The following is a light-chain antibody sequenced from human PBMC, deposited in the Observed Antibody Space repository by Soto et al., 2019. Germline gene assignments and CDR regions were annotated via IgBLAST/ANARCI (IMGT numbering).Light chain of an antibody. CDR1: SGYSTYA. CDR2: INYDGTH. V-gene: IGLV4-69*01. Sequence: SASASLGASVKLTCTLSSGYSTYAIAWHQQQSEKGPRFLMKINYDGTHSKGDGFFDRFSGSSSGAERHLTISSLQSEDEADYYCQSLGTGIQVFGGGTQLTVL. CDR3: QSLGTGIQV. J-gene: IGLJ3*02.